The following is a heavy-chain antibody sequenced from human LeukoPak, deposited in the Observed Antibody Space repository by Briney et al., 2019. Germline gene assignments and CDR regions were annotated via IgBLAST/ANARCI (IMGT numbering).Heavy chain of an antibody. D-gene: IGHD3-3*01. J-gene: IGHJ5*02. Sequence: PGGSLRLSCAASGFTFSSYAMSWVRQAPGKGLEWVSAISGSGGSTYYADSVNGRFTISRDNSKNPLYLQMNSLRAEGTAVYYCAKAYHDFWSGYLHPNWFDPWGQGTLVTVSS. CDR1: GFTFSSYA. CDR3: AKAYHDFWSGYLHPNWFDP. CDR2: ISGSGGST. V-gene: IGHV3-23*01.